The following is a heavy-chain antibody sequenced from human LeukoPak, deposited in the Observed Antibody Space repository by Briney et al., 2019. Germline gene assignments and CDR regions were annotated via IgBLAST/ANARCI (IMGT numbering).Heavy chain of an antibody. Sequence: GGSLRLSCAASGFTFSSYAMSWVRQAPGKGLEWVSSVTGNGDNTFHADSVKGRFTISRDNSKNMLYLQINSLRAEDAAVYYCARDRNYFEALHRSYWGQGTLVTVSS. CDR2: VTGNGDNT. V-gene: IGHV3-23*01. CDR3: ARDRNYFEALHRSY. J-gene: IGHJ4*02. CDR1: GFTFSSYA. D-gene: IGHD3-10*01.